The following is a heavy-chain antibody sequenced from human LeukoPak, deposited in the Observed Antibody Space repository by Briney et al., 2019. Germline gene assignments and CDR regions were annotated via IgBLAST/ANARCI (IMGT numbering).Heavy chain of an antibody. D-gene: IGHD6-19*01. CDR3: ARDLIAVAGSSAFDI. J-gene: IGHJ3*02. V-gene: IGHV4-59*12. Sequence: PSETLSLTCTVSGGSISSYYWSWIRQPPGKGLEWIGYIYYSGSTNYNPSLKSRVAISVDTSKNQFSLKLSSVTAADPAVYYCARDLIAVAGSSAFDIWGQGTMVTVSS. CDR1: GGSISSYY. CDR2: IYYSGST.